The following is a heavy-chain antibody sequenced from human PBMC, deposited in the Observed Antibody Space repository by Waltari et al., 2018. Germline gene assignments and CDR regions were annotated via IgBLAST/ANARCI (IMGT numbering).Heavy chain of an antibody. CDR2: IYYSGST. D-gene: IGHD3-10*01. Sequence: QLQLQESGPGLVKHSETQSLTCTVSGGSISSSSSYWGWIRQPPGKGLEWIGSIYYSGSTYYNPSLKSRVTISVDTSKNQFSLKLSSVTAADTAVYYCAASGRQPDYWGQGTLVTVSS. CDR1: GGSISSSSSY. J-gene: IGHJ4*02. CDR3: AASGRQPDY. V-gene: IGHV4-39*07.